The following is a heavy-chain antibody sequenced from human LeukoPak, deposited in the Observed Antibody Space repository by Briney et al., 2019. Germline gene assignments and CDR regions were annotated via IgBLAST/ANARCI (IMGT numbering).Heavy chain of an antibody. CDR1: VGTFSSYA. V-gene: IGHV1-69*05. J-gene: IGHJ4*02. CDR2: VILIFDTA. CDR3: ARGGWYSSSSLFDY. D-gene: IGHD6-6*01. Sequence: SSVKVSCKASVGTFSSYAISWVRQAPGPGRGWMGGVILIFDTANYAQKFHGRVTITTDESTSTVYMELSSLRSEDAAVYYCARGGWYSSSSLFDYWGQGTLVTVSS.